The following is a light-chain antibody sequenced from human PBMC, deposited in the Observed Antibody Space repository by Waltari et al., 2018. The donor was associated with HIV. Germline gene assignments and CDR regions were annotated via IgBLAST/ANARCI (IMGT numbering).Light chain of an antibody. J-gene: IGLJ3*02. CDR1: NGPVTSGHY. CDR2: DTR. V-gene: IGLV7-46*01. CDR3: LLSNSGARGV. Sequence: AVVTKESSLTVSPGGPVTRPCAPRNGPVTSGHYPYWFQQRPGRAPRTLIFDTRARHSWTPARFSGSLLGGKAALTLSGAQPEDEADYYCLLSNSGARGVFGGGTKLTVL.